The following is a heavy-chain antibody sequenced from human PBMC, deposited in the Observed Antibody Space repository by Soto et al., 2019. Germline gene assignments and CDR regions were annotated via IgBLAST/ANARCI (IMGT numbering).Heavy chain of an antibody. J-gene: IGHJ4*02. D-gene: IGHD3-9*01. Sequence: QVQLVQSGAEVKKPGSSVKVSCKASGGTFGKYAISWVRQAPGQGLEWMGGITPIFGATNYAQKFQGRVTITADESTNTAYMELSSLRSEDTALYYCARGWSYDISTAYSYWGQGTLVTVSS. CDR1: GGTFGKYA. V-gene: IGHV1-69*01. CDR3: ARGWSYDISTAYSY. CDR2: ITPIFGAT.